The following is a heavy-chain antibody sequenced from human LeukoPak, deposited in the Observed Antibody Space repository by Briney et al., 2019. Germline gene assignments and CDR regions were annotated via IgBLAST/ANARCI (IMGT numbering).Heavy chain of an antibody. CDR2: IYYSGST. V-gene: IGHV4-39*01. D-gene: IGHD4-17*01. J-gene: IGHJ4*02. Sequence: PSETLSLTCTVSGGSISSSSYYWGWIRQPPGTGLEWIGSIYYSGSTYYNPSLKSRVTISVDTSKNQFSLKLSSVTAADTAVYYCARQTVTTTPFDYWGQGTLVTVSS. CDR1: GGSISSSSYY. CDR3: ARQTVTTTPFDY.